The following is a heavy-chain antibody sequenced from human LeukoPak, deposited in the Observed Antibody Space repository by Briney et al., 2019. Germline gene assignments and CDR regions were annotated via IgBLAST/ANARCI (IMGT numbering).Heavy chain of an antibody. J-gene: IGHJ5*02. CDR1: GGSISSSSYY. CDR2: INHSGST. D-gene: IGHD3-10*01. CDR3: ASRPIRITMVRGVTWFDP. V-gene: IGHV4-39*07. Sequence: SKTLSLTCTVSGGSISSSSYYWSWIRQPPGKGLEWIGEINHSGSTNYNPSLKSRVTISVDTSKNQFSLKLSSVTAADTAVYYCASRPIRITMVRGVTWFDPWGQRTLVTVSS.